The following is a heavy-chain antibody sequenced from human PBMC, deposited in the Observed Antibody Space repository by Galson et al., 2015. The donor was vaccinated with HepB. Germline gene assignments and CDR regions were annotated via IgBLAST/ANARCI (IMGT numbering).Heavy chain of an antibody. V-gene: IGHV3-74*01. D-gene: IGHD6-13*01. CDR2: INSDGSYI. CDR3: ARTRGAAAGIFDN. J-gene: IGHJ4*02. CDR1: GFIFSSYW. Sequence: SLRLSCAASGFIFSSYWMHWVRQVPGKGLVWVSRINSDGSYITYADSVKGRFTISRDNAKNTLYPQMNSPRAEDTDLYYCARTRGAAAGIFDNWGQRSLVSVSS.